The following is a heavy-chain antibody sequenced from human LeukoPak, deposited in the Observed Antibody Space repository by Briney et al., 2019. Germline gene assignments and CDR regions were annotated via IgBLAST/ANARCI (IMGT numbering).Heavy chain of an antibody. D-gene: IGHD2-15*01. V-gene: IGHV4-39*01. CDR1: GDSITSSNYY. J-gene: IGHJ5*02. CDR2: IYYSGNT. Sequence: SETLSLTCTVSGDSITSSNYYWGWIRQPPGKGLEWIASIYYSGNTYYNPSLKSRVTISVDTSKNQFSLKLSSVTAADTAVYYCATRSIVVVVTAAPGFAPWGQGPLVTVSS. CDR3: ATRSIVVVVTAAPGFAP.